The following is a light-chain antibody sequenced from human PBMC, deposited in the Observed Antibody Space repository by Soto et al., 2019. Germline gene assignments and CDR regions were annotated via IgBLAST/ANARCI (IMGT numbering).Light chain of an antibody. Sequence: EIGLPKPQAPRPVSQVEKAPLSFSACRSVSSNLAWYQQKPRQAPRLLIYGASSRATGSPARFSGSGSGRESTPTFSSPQPEDFTVYYCQHYNNWPLTFGRGTKVDIK. CDR3: QHYNNWPLT. CDR1: RSVSSN. V-gene: IGKV3-15*01. CDR2: GAS. J-gene: IGKJ4*01.